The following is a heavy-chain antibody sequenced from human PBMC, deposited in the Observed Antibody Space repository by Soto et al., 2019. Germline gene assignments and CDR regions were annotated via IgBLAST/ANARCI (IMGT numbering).Heavy chain of an antibody. CDR3: TGEGSVPYCYYGMEA. CDR1: GYTFTTYG. CDR2: INTHNGNT. Sequence: QVQLEQSAPEVKKPGASVKVSCKASGYTFTTYGISWVRQAPGQGLEWLGWINTHNGNTNYAQNLRGRVIMTADTDTSTAYMEMSSLRSDDTAIYFSTGEGSVPYCYYGMEAWGQGTTVTVSS. J-gene: IGHJ6*02. D-gene: IGHD2-15*01. V-gene: IGHV1-18*01.